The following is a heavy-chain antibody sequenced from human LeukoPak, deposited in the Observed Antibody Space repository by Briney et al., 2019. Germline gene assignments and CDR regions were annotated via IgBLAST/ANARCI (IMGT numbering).Heavy chain of an antibody. CDR3: AKDRSCTNDICRGDFDY. CDR2: ISGSGGST. Sequence: GGSLRLSCAASGFTFSSYAVSWVRQAPGKGLEWVSSISGSGGSTYSADSVKGRFTISRDNSKDTLYLQMNSLRAEDTALYYCAKDRSCTNDICRGDFDYWGQGTLVTVSS. J-gene: IGHJ4*02. D-gene: IGHD2-8*01. CDR1: GFTFSSYA. V-gene: IGHV3-23*01.